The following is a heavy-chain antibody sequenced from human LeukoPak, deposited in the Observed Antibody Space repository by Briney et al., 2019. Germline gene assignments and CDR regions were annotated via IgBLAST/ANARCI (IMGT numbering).Heavy chain of an antibody. CDR3: ATRGRYSSSWYGKSFDY. V-gene: IGHV1-24*01. Sequence: ASVEVSCKVSGYTLTELSMHWVRQAPGKGLEWMGGFDPEDGETIYAQKFQGRVTMTEDTSTDTAYMELSSLRSEDTAVYYCATRGRYSSSWYGKSFDYWGQGTLVTVSS. CDR1: GYTLTELS. J-gene: IGHJ4*02. CDR2: FDPEDGET. D-gene: IGHD6-13*01.